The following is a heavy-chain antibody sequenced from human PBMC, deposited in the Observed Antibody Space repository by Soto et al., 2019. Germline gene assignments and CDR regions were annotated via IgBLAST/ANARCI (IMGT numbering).Heavy chain of an antibody. V-gene: IGHV4-31*11. D-gene: IGHD2-15*01. Sequence: PSETLSLTCAISDGSISSGGCYCIWIRQHPGKGLEWIGYIYYSGSTYYNPSLKSRVTISVDTSKNQFSLKLSSVTATDTAVYYCARESRVASDAFDIWGQGTMVTVSS. CDR2: IYYSGST. J-gene: IGHJ3*02. CDR1: DGSISSGGCY. CDR3: ARESRVASDAFDI.